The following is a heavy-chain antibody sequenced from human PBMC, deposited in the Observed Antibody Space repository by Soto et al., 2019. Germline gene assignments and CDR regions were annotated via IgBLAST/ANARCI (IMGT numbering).Heavy chain of an antibody. CDR3: ARVYYGSGSYYSPFDY. D-gene: IGHD3-10*01. J-gene: IGHJ4*02. CDR1: GFTFSSYA. Sequence: GGSLRLSCAASGFTFSSYAMHWVRQAPGKGLEWVAVISYEGSNKYYADSVKGRFTISRDNSKNTLYLQMNSLRAEDTAVYYCARVYYGSGSYYSPFDYWGQGTLVTLSS. V-gene: IGHV3-30-3*01. CDR2: ISYEGSNK.